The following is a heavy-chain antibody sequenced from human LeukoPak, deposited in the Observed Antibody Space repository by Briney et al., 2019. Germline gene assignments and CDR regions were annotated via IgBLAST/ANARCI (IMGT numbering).Heavy chain of an antibody. V-gene: IGHV4-39*01. CDR2: IAYVGIT. D-gene: IGHD4-11*01. J-gene: IGHJ4*02. Sequence: PSETLSLTCTVSGDSISTPSYWWGWIRQSPGKGLEWIGSIAYVGITSYNPSLRSRVTISIDTSKNQFSLQLTSVTAADTAVYYCTRLPLDYSVDQWGQGTLVSVSS. CDR3: TRLPLDYSVDQ. CDR1: GDSISTPSYW.